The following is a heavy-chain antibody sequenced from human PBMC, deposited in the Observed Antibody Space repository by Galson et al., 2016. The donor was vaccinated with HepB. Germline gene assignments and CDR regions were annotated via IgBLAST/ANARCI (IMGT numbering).Heavy chain of an antibody. CDR2: IYTAGDT. V-gene: IGHV3-13*01. Sequence: SLRLSCAASGFSFSNYDMYWVRQAPGKGLEWVSSIYTAGDTYYQDSVEGRSTVSRENAKDSLYLHMNSLRAGDTAVYFCARGSYSSDWYRSSAYDFGMDVWGKGTPVTVSS. CDR3: ARGSYSSDWYRSSAYDFGMDV. D-gene: IGHD6-19*01. CDR1: GFSFSNYD. J-gene: IGHJ6*04.